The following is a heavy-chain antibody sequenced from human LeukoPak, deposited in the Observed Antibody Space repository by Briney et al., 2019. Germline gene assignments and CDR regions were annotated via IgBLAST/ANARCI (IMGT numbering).Heavy chain of an antibody. J-gene: IGHJ6*03. CDR1: GGSIRSYH. CDR2: VYYTGTT. V-gene: IGHV4-59*01. D-gene: IGHD3-9*01. CDR3: VRMKGYDILTGPNYSYFYMDV. Sequence: SETLSLTCGISGGSIRSYHWGWIRQSPGKGLEYIGLVYYTGTTDYNPSLRSRVTISPNTSNNQFSLRLGSVTAADTAVYYCVRMKGYDILTGPNYSYFYMDVWGKGTTVIVSS.